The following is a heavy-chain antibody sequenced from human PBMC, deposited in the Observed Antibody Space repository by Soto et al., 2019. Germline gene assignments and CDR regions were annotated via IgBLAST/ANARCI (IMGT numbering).Heavy chain of an antibody. CDR2: ISWNSGNT. D-gene: IGHD3-22*01. J-gene: IGHJ4*02. CDR1: GFIFDDYA. Sequence: EVQLVESGGGLVQPGRSLRLSCATSGFIFDDYAMHWVRQAAGKGLEWVSGISWNSGNTGYADSVKGRFTISRDNAKKSLYLQMNSLRTEDTALYYCAKGSDYDTSGYFIFDYWGQGTLVTVSS. CDR3: AKGSDYDTSGYFIFDY. V-gene: IGHV3-9*01.